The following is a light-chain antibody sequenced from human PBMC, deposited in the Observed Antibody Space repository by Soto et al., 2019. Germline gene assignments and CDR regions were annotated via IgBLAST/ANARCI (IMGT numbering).Light chain of an antibody. V-gene: IGKV3D-15*01. CDR2: GAS. J-gene: IGKJ5*01. CDR3: QQYNNWRPIT. CDR1: QSVSSK. Sequence: ETLITQSPATLSVSPGERATLSCRASQSVSSKLAWYQQKPGQAPRLLIYGASTRANGIPARFSGSGSGTEFTLTISSLQSEDFAVYYCQQYNNWRPITFGQGTRLEIK.